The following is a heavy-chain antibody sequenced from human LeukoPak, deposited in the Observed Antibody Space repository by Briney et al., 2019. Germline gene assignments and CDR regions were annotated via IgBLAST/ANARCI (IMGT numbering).Heavy chain of an antibody. CDR2: INSDGSST. CDR3: ARGIAARSSWFDP. J-gene: IGHJ5*02. Sequence: PGRSLRLSCAASGFTFSSYWMHWVRQAPGKGLVWVSRINSDGSSTSYADSVKGRFTISRDNAKNTLYLQMNSLRAEDTAVYYCARGIAARSSWFDPWGQGTLVTVSS. V-gene: IGHV3-74*01. D-gene: IGHD6-6*01. CDR1: GFTFSSYW.